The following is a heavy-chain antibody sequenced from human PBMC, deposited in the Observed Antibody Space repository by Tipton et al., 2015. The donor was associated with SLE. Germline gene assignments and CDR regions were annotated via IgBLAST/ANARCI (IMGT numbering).Heavy chain of an antibody. J-gene: IGHJ5*02. CDR2: IKPDGDEK. D-gene: IGHD3-10*01. Sequence: GSLRLSCVASGFSFSSRWMSWVRQAPGKGLEWVANIKPDGDEKYYVDSVKGRLTISRDNAENSLYLQMNSLRAEDTAFYYCAGVRRGVESQYHCFDPWGQGTLVTVSS. V-gene: IGHV3-7*01. CDR3: AGVRRGVESQYHCFDP. CDR1: GFSFSSRW.